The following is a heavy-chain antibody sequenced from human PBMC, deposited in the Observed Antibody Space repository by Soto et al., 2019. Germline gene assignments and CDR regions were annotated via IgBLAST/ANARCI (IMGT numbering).Heavy chain of an antibody. Sequence: QLQLQESGPGLVKPSETLSLTCTVSGYSISSSHYYWGWIRQPPGKGLEWIGSIYYSGSTYYNPYIKSRVGIFVDTSSNRFSLKLSSLTAADTAVYYCARRIATAASWFDPWGQGTLVTVSS. V-gene: IGHV4-39*01. CDR3: ARRIATAASWFDP. CDR1: GYSISSSHYY. CDR2: IYYSGST. J-gene: IGHJ5*02. D-gene: IGHD6-25*01.